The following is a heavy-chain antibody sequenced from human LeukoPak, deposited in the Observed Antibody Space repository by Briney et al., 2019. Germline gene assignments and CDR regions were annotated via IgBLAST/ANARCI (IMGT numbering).Heavy chain of an antibody. CDR2: IYHSGST. J-gene: IGHJ4*02. CDR3: ARAGYGDHFDY. D-gene: IGHD4-17*01. CDR1: GGSISSGGYS. V-gene: IGHV4-30-2*01. Sequence: SETLSLTCAVSGGSISSGGYSWSWIRQPPGKGLEWIGYIYHSGSTYYNPSLKSRVTISVDRSKNQFSLKLSSVTAADTAVYYCARAGYGDHFDYWGQGTLVTVSS.